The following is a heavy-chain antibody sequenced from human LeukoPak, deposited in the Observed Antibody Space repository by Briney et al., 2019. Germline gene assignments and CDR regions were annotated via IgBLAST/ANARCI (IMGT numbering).Heavy chain of an antibody. D-gene: IGHD3-10*01. Sequence: PSETLSLTCTVSGGSISGYYWSWIRQPPGKGLEWIAYIYSSGSTNYNPSLKSRVTISVDTSKNQFSLRLISVTAVDTAVYYCARDRHGSGSAHSFDPWGQGILVTVSS. V-gene: IGHV4-59*01. CDR2: IYSSGST. CDR1: GGSISGYY. J-gene: IGHJ5*02. CDR3: ARDRHGSGSAHSFDP.